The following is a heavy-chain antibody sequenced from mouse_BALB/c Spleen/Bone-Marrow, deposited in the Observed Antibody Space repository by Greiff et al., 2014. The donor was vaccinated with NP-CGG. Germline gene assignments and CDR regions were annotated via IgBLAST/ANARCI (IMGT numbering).Heavy chain of an antibody. Sequence: DVKLVESGAELVRSGASVKLSCTASGFNIKDYYMNWVKQRPEQGLERIGWIDPENGDTEYAPKFQGKATMTADTSSNTAYLQLSSLTSEDTGVYYCNADPITWGQGTTLTVSS. CDR1: GFNIKDYY. CDR3: NADPIT. J-gene: IGHJ2*01. CDR2: IDPENGDT. V-gene: IGHV14-4*02.